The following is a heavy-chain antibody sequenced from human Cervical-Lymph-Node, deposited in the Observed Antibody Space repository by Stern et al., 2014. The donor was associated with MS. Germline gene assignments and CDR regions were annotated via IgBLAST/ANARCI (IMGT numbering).Heavy chain of an antibody. Sequence: EVQLVGSGGGLVQPGGSLRLSCVGSGFTFRNFAMTWIRQAPGKGLEWVSGSGTDGGTHYAESVEGRFSISRDNSKNTLYLQMDSLRVEDTAVYFCGKDLHYWTADSWGQGTLVTVSS. D-gene: IGHD1-1*01. CDR1: GFTFRNFA. J-gene: IGHJ4*02. V-gene: IGHV3-23*04. CDR2: SGTDGGT. CDR3: GKDLHYWTADS.